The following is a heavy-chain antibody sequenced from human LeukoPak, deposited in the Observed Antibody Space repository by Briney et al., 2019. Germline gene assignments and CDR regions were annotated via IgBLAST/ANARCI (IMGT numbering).Heavy chain of an antibody. CDR1: GGSINNYY. CDR3: ARHRGSGYPYFDY. J-gene: IGHJ4*02. CDR2: IYYSGST. Sequence: PSETLSLTCTVSGGSINNYYWSWIQQPPGKGLEWIGYIYYSGSTNYNPSLKSRVTISVDTSKNQFSLKLSSLTAADTAVYYCARHRGSGYPYFDYWGQGTLVTVSS. V-gene: IGHV4-59*01. D-gene: IGHD3-22*01.